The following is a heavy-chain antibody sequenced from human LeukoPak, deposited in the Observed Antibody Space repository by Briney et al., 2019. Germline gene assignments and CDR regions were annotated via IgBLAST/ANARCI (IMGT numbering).Heavy chain of an antibody. CDR3: AKAITYYYDSSGLAT. D-gene: IGHD3-22*01. CDR2: ISGSGGST. CDR1: GFTFSSYA. J-gene: IGHJ5*02. Sequence: PGGSLRLSCAASGFTFSSYAMSWVRQAPGKGLEWVSAISGSGGSTYYADSVKGRFTISRDNSKNTLYLQMNSLRAEDTAVYYCAKAITYYYDSSGLATWGQGTLVTVSS. V-gene: IGHV3-23*01.